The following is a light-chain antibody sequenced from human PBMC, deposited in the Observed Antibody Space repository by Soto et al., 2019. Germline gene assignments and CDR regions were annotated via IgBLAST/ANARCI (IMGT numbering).Light chain of an antibody. J-gene: IGKJ1*01. V-gene: IGKV3D-15*03. CDR2: QTS. Sequence: IVMTQSPTTVSLVSGERVTLSCRASQYINTRLAWYQHRPGQAPRLLIYQTSIRAAGIPARFSASGSGTDFTLTISDVQPEDFALYYCHQRQSWPRTFGQGTKVDI. CDR3: HQRQSWPRT. CDR1: QYINTR.